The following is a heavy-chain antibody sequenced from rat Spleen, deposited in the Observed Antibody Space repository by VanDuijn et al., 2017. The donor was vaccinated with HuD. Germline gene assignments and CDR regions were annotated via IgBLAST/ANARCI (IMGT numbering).Heavy chain of an antibody. CDR3: AKDPLAY. Sequence: EVQLVESDGGLVQPGRSLKLSCAASGFTFSDYYMAWVRQAPGKGLEWVATISYDGSSTYYRDSVKGRFTISRDNAKSTLYLQMDSLRSEDTATYYCAKDPLAYWGQGVMVTVSS. V-gene: IGHV5-29*01. CDR2: ISYDGSST. J-gene: IGHJ2*01. CDR1: GFTFSDYY.